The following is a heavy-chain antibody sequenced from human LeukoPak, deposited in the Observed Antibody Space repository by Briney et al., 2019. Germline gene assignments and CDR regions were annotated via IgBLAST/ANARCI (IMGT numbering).Heavy chain of an antibody. CDR3: AKRGVVVRVILVGFHKEAYYFDS. Sequence: GGSLRLSCAVSGITLSNYGMSWVRQAPGKGLEWVSGISGSGGNTYYADSVKGQFTISRDNSKNTLYLQMNSLSAEDTAVYFCAKRGVVVRVILVGFHKEAYYFDSWGQGALVTVSS. CDR1: GITLSNYG. D-gene: IGHD3-10*01. CDR2: ISGSGGNT. J-gene: IGHJ4*02. V-gene: IGHV3-23*01.